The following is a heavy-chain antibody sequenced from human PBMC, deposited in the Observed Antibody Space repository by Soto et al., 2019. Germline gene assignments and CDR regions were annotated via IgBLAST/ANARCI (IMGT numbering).Heavy chain of an antibody. CDR3: GRTESAFYSYNMRGMDV. V-gene: IGHV1-18*01. CDR1: GYSFDDYG. CDR2: ISAYNGNT. Sequence: QVQLVQSGGEVKKPGASVKVARKASGYSFDDYGISWVRQVPGQGLEWMGWISAYNGNTNFAQRFQGRVTLTTDTSTSTAYMEVRSLRSDDTAVYFCGRTESAFYSYNMRGMDVWGQGTTVTVSS. J-gene: IGHJ6*02. D-gene: IGHD3-10*01.